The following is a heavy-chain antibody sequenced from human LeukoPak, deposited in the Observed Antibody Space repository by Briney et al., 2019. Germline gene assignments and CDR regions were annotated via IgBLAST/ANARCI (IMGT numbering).Heavy chain of an antibody. CDR3: ARRWPTINGCAFDI. D-gene: IGHD5-24*01. CDR2: IYSSGST. CDR1: GASISGSNYY. Sequence: PSETLSLTCAVSGASISGSNYYWGWIRQPPGKGLEWIGNIYSSGSTYYNASLQSRVTISVDTSKNQFSLKLSSVTAADTAVYYCARRWPTINGCAFDIWGQGTMVTVSS. J-gene: IGHJ3*02. V-gene: IGHV4-39*07.